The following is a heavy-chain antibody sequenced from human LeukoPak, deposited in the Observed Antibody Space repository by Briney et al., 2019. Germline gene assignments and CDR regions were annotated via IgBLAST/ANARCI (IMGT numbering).Heavy chain of an antibody. J-gene: IGHJ6*04. Sequence: GGSLGLSCAASGFTVSSNYMSWVRQAPGKGLEWVSAISGSGGSTYYADSVKGRFTISRDNSKNTLYLQMNSLRAEDTAVYYCAKDGSGSYYFDYYYYYGMDVWGKGTTVTVSS. CDR3: AKDGSGSYYFDYYYYYGMDV. V-gene: IGHV3-23*01. CDR1: GFTVSSNY. CDR2: ISGSGGST. D-gene: IGHD3-10*01.